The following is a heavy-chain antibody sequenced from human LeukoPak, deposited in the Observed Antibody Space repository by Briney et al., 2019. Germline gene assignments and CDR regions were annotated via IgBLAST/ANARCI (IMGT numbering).Heavy chain of an antibody. V-gene: IGHV4-34*01. J-gene: IGHJ3*02. CDR1: GGSFSGYY. CDR2: INHSGST. D-gene: IGHD1-26*01. Sequence: SETLSLTCAVYGGSFSGYYWSWIRQPPGKGLEWIGEINHSGSTNYNPSLKSRVIISVDTSKNQFSLKLSSVTAADTAVYYCARGRPVPGGAFDIWGQGTMVTVSS. CDR3: ARGRPVPGGAFDI.